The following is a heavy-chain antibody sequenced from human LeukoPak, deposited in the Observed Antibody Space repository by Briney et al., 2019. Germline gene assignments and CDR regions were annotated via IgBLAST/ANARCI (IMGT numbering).Heavy chain of an antibody. CDR1: GFSFSSYG. CDR2: IWYDGTNK. D-gene: IGHD5-18*01. V-gene: IGHV3-33*01. J-gene: IGHJ4*02. Sequence: PGGSLRLSCAASGFSFSSYGMHWVRQAPGKGLEWVAVIWYDGTNKYYADSVKGRFTISRDNSKNTLYLQMNSLRAEDTAVYYCARDQRGFSYSKYYFDYWGREPWSPSPQ. CDR3: ARDQRGFSYSKYYFDY.